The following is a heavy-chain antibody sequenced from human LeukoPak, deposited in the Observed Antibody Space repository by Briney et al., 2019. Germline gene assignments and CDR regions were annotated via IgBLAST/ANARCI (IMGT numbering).Heavy chain of an antibody. V-gene: IGHV3-48*03. Sequence: PGGSLRLSCAASGFTFSSYEMNWVRQAPGKGLEWVSYISSSGSTIYYADSVKGRFTISRDNAKNSLYLQMNSLRTEDTALYYCAKGTTTVTWFDPWGQGILVTVSS. J-gene: IGHJ5*02. CDR1: GFTFSSYE. CDR3: AKGTTTVTWFDP. D-gene: IGHD4-17*01. CDR2: ISSSGSTI.